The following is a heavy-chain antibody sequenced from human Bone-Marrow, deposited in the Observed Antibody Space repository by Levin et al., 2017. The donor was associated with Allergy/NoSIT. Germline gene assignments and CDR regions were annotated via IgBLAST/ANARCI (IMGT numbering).Heavy chain of an antibody. V-gene: IGHV4-39*01. CDR2: IYYSGTS. J-gene: IGHJ3*02. Sequence: SETLSLTCTVSGGSISSSYYWGWIRQPPGRGLEWIAYIYYSGTSYYNPSLGSRVTISVDTSTNQLSLKMSSVTAAATAVYYCARHGPAYYNDWSDAFDIWGQGTMVTVSS. CDR3: ARHGPAYYNDWSDAFDI. D-gene: IGHD3-9*01. CDR1: GGSISSSYY.